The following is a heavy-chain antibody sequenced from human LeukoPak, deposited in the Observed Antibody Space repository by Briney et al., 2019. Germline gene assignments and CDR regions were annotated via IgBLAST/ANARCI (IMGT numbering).Heavy chain of an antibody. CDR1: GFTFSSYD. CDR2: IGTAGDT. CDR3: ARDRNANWYFDL. Sequence: PGGSLRLSCAASGFTFSSYDMHWVRHATGKGLEWVSAIGTAGDTYYPGSVKGRFTISRENAKNSLYLQMNSLRAGDTAVYYCARDRNANWYFDLWGRGTLVTVSS. V-gene: IGHV3-13*01. J-gene: IGHJ2*01.